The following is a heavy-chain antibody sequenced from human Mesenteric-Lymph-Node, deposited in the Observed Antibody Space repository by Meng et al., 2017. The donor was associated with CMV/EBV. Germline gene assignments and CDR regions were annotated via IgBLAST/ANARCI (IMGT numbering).Heavy chain of an antibody. Sequence: SETLSLTCTVPGGSITSYYWSRIRQPPGKGLEWIAYIYYDGSAKYNPYLKSRVTILVDTSKNQYSLKLTSVTAADTAVYYCSGAYCGGDCNQRAFDPWGQGTLVTVSS. CDR2: IYYDGSA. D-gene: IGHD2-21*02. CDR3: SGAYCGGDCNQRAFDP. V-gene: IGHV4-59*01. J-gene: IGHJ5*02. CDR1: GGSITSYY.